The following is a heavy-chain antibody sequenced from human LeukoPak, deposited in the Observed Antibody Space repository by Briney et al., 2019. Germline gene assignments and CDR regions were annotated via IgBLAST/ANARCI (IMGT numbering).Heavy chain of an antibody. J-gene: IGHJ3*02. Sequence: SVKVSCKASGGTFSSYAISWVRQAPGQGLEWMGGIIPIFGTANYAQKFQGRVTITADESTSTAYMELSSLRSEDTAVYYCARPITMISREAFDIWGQGTMVTVSS. CDR2: IIPIFGTA. V-gene: IGHV1-69*01. D-gene: IGHD3-22*01. CDR3: ARPITMISREAFDI. CDR1: GGTFSSYA.